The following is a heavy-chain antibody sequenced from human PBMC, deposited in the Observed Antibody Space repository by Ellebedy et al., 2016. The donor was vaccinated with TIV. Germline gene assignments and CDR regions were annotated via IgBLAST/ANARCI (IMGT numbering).Heavy chain of an antibody. V-gene: IGHV3-64*01. CDR3: AREFNGDYNDAFDI. CDR1: GFTFSNYA. D-gene: IGHD4-17*01. Sequence: GESLKISCAASGFTFSNYAVHWVRQATGKGLKYVSAISSNGGSTYYANSVKGRFTISRDNSKNTLYLQMGSLRAEDMAVYYCAREFNGDYNDAFDIWGQGTMVTVSS. J-gene: IGHJ3*02. CDR2: ISSNGGST.